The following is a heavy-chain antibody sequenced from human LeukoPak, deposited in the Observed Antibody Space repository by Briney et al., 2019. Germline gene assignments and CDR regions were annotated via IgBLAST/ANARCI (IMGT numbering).Heavy chain of an antibody. Sequence: SETLSLTCTVSGGSISSGSYYWSWIRQPAGKGLEWIGRIYTSGSTNYNPSLKSRVTVSVDTSKNQFSLKLSSVTAADTAVYYCARAHFTNIVVVPAAIKGFDPWGQGTLVTVSS. CDR2: IYTSGST. CDR3: ARAHFTNIVVVPAAIKGFDP. V-gene: IGHV4-61*02. CDR1: GGSISSGSYY. J-gene: IGHJ5*02. D-gene: IGHD2-2*01.